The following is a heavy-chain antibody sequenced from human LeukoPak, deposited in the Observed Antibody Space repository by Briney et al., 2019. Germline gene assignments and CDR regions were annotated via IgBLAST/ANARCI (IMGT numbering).Heavy chain of an antibody. CDR1: GYTFTKYG. CDR2: MNPNSGNT. D-gene: IGHD3-9*01. V-gene: IGHV1-8*01. Sequence: ASVKVSCEASGYTFTKYGVSWVRQATGQGLEWMGWMNPNSGNTGYAQKFQGRVTMTRNTSISTAYMELSSLRSEDTAVYYCALKTYDILTGYYVVPFDYWGQGTLVTVSS. CDR3: ALKTYDILTGYYVVPFDY. J-gene: IGHJ4*02.